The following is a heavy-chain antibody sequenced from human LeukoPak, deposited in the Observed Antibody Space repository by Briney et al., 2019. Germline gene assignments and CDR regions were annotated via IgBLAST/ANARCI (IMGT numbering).Heavy chain of an antibody. Sequence: SETLSLTCTVSGGSISSDYWSWLRQPPGKGLGWIGYIYYSGSTNYNPSLQSRVTISVDTSKNQFSLKLSSVTAADTAIYYCARGRYNWNFWGQGTLVTVSS. D-gene: IGHD1-20*01. CDR2: IYYSGST. CDR3: ARGRYNWNF. CDR1: GGSISSDY. V-gene: IGHV4-59*01. J-gene: IGHJ4*02.